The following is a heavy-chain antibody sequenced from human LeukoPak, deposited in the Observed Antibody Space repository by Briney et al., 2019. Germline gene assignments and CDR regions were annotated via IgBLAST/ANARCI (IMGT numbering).Heavy chain of an antibody. D-gene: IGHD4-11*01. CDR1: GFTFDDYA. CDR3: AKKKTDYSYPSSFDY. Sequence: GGSLRLSCAASGFTFDDYAMHWVRQAPGKGLEWVSGISWNSGSIGYADSVKGRFTVSGDNSKNTLYLQMNSLRAEDTAVYYCAKKKTDYSYPSSFDYWGQGTLVTVSS. CDR2: ISWNSGSI. V-gene: IGHV3-9*01. J-gene: IGHJ4*02.